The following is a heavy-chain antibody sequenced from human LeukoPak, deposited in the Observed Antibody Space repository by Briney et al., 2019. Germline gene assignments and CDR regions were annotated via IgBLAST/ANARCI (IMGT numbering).Heavy chain of an antibody. CDR3: ARVRPYDDSSGYTPYYFDY. D-gene: IGHD3-22*01. Sequence: SQTLSLTCTLSVGSISSGSYYWSWIWQPAGKGLEWLGRIYTSGSTNYNPYLKSRVTISVDTSKNQFSLKLSSVTAADTAVYYCARVRPYDDSSGYTPYYFDYWGQGTLVTVSS. CDR2: IYTSGST. V-gene: IGHV4-61*02. CDR1: VGSISSGSYY. J-gene: IGHJ4*02.